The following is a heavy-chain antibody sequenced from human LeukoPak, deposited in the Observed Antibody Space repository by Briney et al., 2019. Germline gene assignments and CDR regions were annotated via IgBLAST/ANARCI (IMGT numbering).Heavy chain of an antibody. CDR1: GYTFTSYG. Sequence: ASVKVSCKASGYTFTSYGISWVRQAPGQGLEWTGWISAYNGNTNYAQKLQGRVTMTTDTSTSTAYVELRSLRSDDTAVYYCASQYSSSWSQYFQHWGQGTLVTVSS. CDR2: ISAYNGNT. J-gene: IGHJ1*01. CDR3: ASQYSSSWSQYFQH. D-gene: IGHD6-13*01. V-gene: IGHV1-18*01.